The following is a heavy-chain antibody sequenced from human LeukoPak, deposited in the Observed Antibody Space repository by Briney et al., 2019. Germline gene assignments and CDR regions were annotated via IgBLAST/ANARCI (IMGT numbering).Heavy chain of an antibody. D-gene: IGHD2-8*02. CDR2: INPNSGGT. J-gene: IGHJ4*02. Sequence: ASVTVSFKASGYTFTVYYMHWVRQAPGQGLEWMGWINPNSGGTNYAQKFQGRVTMTRDTSISTAYMELSRLRSDDTAVYYCARGHGRILYWFDYWGQGTLVTVSS. V-gene: IGHV1-2*02. CDR3: ARGHGRILYWFDY. CDR1: GYTFTVYY.